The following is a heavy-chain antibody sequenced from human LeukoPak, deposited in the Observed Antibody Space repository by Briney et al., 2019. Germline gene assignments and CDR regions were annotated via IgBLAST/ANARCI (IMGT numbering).Heavy chain of an antibody. J-gene: IGHJ4*02. D-gene: IGHD5-24*01. CDR3: ARDLKGGWLQPAY. CDR1: GGTLSNYA. Sequence: ASVKVSCKASGGTLSNYATNWVRQAPGQGLEWMGIINPSGSSTSYAQKFQGRVTMTRDMSTSTVYMELSSLRSEDTAVYYCARDLKGGWLQPAYWGQGTLVTVSS. CDR2: INPSGSST. V-gene: IGHV1-46*01.